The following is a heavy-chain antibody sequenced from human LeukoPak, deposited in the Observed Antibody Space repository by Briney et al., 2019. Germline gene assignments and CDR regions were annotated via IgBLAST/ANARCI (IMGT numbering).Heavy chain of an antibody. V-gene: IGHV4-61*02. J-gene: IGHJ4*02. Sequence: SETLSLTCTVSGGSISSGSYYWSWIRQPAGKGLEWIGRIYTSGSTNYNPSLKSRVTISVDTSKNQFSLKLSSVTAADTAVYYCAREAIASGSPDYWGQGTLVTVSS. D-gene: IGHD1-26*01. CDR2: IYTSGST. CDR1: GGSISSGSYY. CDR3: AREAIASGSPDY.